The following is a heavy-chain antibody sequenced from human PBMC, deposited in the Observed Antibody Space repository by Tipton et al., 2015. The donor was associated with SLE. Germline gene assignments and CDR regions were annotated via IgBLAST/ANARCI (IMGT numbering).Heavy chain of an antibody. V-gene: IGHV1-18*01. J-gene: IGHJ4*02. Sequence: QLVQSEVEVKKPGASVKVSCKASGYTFIHKGISWVRQAPGQGLEFMGWISVYNGYTNYAQKFQGRVTLTTDTSTSTAYMELRSLRSDDTAVYYCARVVVGAFDYWGQGTLVTVSS. CDR1: GYTFIHKG. D-gene: IGHD2-15*01. CDR2: ISVYNGYT. CDR3: ARVVVGAFDY.